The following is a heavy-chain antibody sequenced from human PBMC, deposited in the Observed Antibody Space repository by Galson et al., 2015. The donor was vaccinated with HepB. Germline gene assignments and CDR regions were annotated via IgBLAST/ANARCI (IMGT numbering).Heavy chain of an antibody. J-gene: IGHJ5*02. Sequence: SLRLSCAASGFTFSDYYMSWIRQAPGKGLEWVSYMSSRGTTIIYADSVKGRFTISRDNAKNSLYLQMNSLRAEDTAVYYCARTSLGWFDPWGQGTLVTVSS. V-gene: IGHV3-11*01. CDR2: MSSRGTTI. CDR3: ARTSLGWFDP. CDR1: GFTFSDYY.